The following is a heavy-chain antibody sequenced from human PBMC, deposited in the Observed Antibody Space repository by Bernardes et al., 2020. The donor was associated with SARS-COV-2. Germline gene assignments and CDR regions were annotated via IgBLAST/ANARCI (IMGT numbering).Heavy chain of an antibody. CDR3: ARSSSTSCYWGR. V-gene: IGHV3-21*04. Sequence: GGSLRLSCAASGFTFSSYSMNWVRQAPGKGLEWVSSISSSSSYIYYADSVKGRFTISRDNSKNTLYLQMNSLRAEDTAVYYCARSSSTSCYWGRWGQGTLVTVSS. CDR1: GFTFSSYS. D-gene: IGHD2-2*01. J-gene: IGHJ4*02. CDR2: ISSSSSYI.